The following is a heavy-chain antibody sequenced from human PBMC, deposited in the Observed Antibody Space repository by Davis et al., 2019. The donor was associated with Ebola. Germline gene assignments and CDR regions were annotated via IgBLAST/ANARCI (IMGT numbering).Heavy chain of an antibody. D-gene: IGHD4-17*01. CDR2: IYYSGST. V-gene: IGHV4-59*01. Sequence: SETLSLTCTVSGGSISSYYWSWIRQPPGKGLEWIGYIYYSGSTNYNPSLKSRVTISVDTSNNQFPLKQSSVTAADTAVYYCARDYGDPGRYHYGIYIWGQGTTVSVSS. J-gene: IGHJ6*02. CDR3: ARDYGDPGRYHYGIYI. CDR1: GGSISSYY.